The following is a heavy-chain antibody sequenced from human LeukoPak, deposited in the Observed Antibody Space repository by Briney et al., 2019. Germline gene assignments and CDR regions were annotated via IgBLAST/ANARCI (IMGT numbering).Heavy chain of an antibody. D-gene: IGHD5-18*01. CDR1: GYTFTDYF. CDR2: IDPNSGGT. Sequence: GASVKVSCKASGYTFTDYFIHWVRQAPGQGLEWMGWIDPNSGGTNSAQKFQGRVTLTRDTSIGTASMELRSLRSDDTALYYCATGGGDSYGFVDFRGQGTLVTVSS. J-gene: IGHJ4*02. CDR3: ATGGGDSYGFVDF. V-gene: IGHV1-2*02.